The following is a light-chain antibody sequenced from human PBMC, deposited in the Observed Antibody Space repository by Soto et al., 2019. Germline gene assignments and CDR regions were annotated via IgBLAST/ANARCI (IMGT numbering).Light chain of an antibody. CDR3: QQSSSTPLT. CDR1: QSISSY. CDR2: AAS. J-gene: IGKJ4*01. Sequence: DIQMTQSPSSLSASVGDRVTITCRASQSISSYLNWYQQKPGKAPKLLIYAASGSRSGVPLRFSGSGSGTDFTLTINSLQPEDFATYYCQQSSSTPLTFGGGTKVDIK. V-gene: IGKV1-39*01.